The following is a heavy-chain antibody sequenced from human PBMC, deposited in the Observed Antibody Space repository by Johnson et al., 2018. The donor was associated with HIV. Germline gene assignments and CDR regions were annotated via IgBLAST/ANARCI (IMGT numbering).Heavy chain of an antibody. D-gene: IGHD6-19*01. CDR2: ISGDGSSS. CDR1: GFTISTFW. Sequence: VLLVESGGALVQPGGSLRLSCEVSGFTISTFWMHWVRQVPGKGLMWVSRISGDGSSSSYADSVKGRFTISRDNAKNTLYLQMNSLRAEDTAVYYCASTSSGWFYAFDIWGQGTVVTVSS. V-gene: IGHV3-74*02. J-gene: IGHJ3*02. CDR3: ASTSSGWFYAFDI.